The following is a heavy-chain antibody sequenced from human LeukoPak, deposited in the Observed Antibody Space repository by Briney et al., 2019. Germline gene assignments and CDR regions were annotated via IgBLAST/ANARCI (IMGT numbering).Heavy chain of an antibody. CDR3: AGYHWNSGVVY. CDR2: ISRSGDTI. Sequence: PGGSLRLSCAASEFTYTSYSMNWIRQAPGQGLEWVSYISRSGDTIDYADSVKGRFSISRDNAKNLLYLQMNSLRAEDTAVYYCAGYHWNSGVVYWGQGTLVTVSS. J-gene: IGHJ4*02. CDR1: EFTYTSYS. V-gene: IGHV3-48*04. D-gene: IGHD1-7*01.